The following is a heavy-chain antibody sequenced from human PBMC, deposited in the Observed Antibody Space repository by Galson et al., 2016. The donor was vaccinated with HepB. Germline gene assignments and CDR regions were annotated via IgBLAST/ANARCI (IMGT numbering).Heavy chain of an antibody. V-gene: IGHV3-21*01. CDR2: ISTNIDYT. CDR1: GFTFSSYS. J-gene: IGHJ3*02. D-gene: IGHD6-19*01. Sequence: SLRLSCAASGFTFSSYSFNWVRQAPGKGLEWLSSISTNIDYTYYADSVKGRFTTSRDNAKNSLYLQMNSLQAEDTALYYCARVGGNLVVAGAFDIWGQGTMVTVSS. CDR3: ARVGGNLVVAGAFDI.